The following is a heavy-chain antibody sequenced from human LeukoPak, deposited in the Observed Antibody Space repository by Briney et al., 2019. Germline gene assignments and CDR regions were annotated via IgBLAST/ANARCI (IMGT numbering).Heavy chain of an antibody. V-gene: IGHV1-2*02. J-gene: IGHJ4*02. D-gene: IGHD3-22*01. Sequence: ASVKVSCKASGYTFTGYYMHWVRQAPGQGLEWMEWINPNSGGTNYAQKFQGRVTMTRDTSISTAYMELSRLRSDDTAVYYCASLHCYDSSGNFDYWGQGTLVTVSS. CDR3: ASLHCYDSSGNFDY. CDR2: INPNSGGT. CDR1: GYTFTGYY.